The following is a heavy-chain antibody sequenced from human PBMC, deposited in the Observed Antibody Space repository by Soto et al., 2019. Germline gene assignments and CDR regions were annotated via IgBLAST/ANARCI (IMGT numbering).Heavy chain of an antibody. CDR1: GFTFDDYG. J-gene: IGHJ5*02. V-gene: IGHV3-20*04. CDR2: VNWNGGST. D-gene: IGHD3-22*01. CDR3: ARDFFDSSDYTTNWFDP. Sequence: GGSLRLSCAASGFTFDDYGMSWARQAPGKGLEWVSGVNWNGGSTGYADSVKGRFTISRDNAKNSLYLQMNSLRAEDTALYYCARDFFDSSDYTTNWFDPWGQGTLVTVSS.